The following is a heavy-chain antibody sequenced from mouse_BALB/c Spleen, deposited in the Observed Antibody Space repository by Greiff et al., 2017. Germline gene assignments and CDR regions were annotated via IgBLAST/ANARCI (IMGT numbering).Heavy chain of an antibody. CDR2: INPDSSTI. J-gene: IGHJ3*01. CDR1: GFDFSRYW. Sequence: EVKLMESGGGLVQPGGSLKLSCAASGFDFSRYWMSWVRQAPGKGLEWIGEINPDSSTINYTPSLKDKFIISRDNAKNTLYLQMSKVRSEDTALYYCAREGIYYYGSRGEGFAYWGQGTLVTVSA. CDR3: AREGIYYYGSRGEGFAY. D-gene: IGHD1-1*01. V-gene: IGHV4-1*02.